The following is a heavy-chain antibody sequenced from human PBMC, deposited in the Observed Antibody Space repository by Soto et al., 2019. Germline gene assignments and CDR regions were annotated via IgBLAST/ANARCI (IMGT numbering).Heavy chain of an antibody. CDR3: ARERSWILVSGGMDV. CDR1: GYTFTSYY. D-gene: IGHD2-2*03. CDR2: INPSGGST. V-gene: IGHV1-46*01. Sequence: QVQLVQSGAEVKKPGASEKVSCKASGYTFTSYYMHWVRQAPGQGLEWMGIINPSGGSTSYAQKFQGRVTMTRDTSTSTVYMELSSLRSEDTAVYYCARERSWILVSGGMDVWGQGTTVTVSS. J-gene: IGHJ6*02.